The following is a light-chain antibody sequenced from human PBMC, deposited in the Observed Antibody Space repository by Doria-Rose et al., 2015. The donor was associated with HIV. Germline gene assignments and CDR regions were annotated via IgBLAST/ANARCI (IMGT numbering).Light chain of an antibody. V-gene: IGKV4-1*01. J-gene: IGKJ3*01. CDR1: PSLLYTSKNY. CDR3: QQYYDTPS. Sequence: DIRMTQSPESLGMSLGERATLNCKSNPSLLYTSKNYFAWYQQKPGQPPNLLIYWASTRQSGVPARFSGSGSGTDFTLTISSLEAEDVAVYYCQQYYDTPSFGPGTTVDIK. CDR2: WAS.